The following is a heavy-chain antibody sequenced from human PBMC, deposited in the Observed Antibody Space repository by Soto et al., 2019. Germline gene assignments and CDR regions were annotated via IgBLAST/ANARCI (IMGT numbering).Heavy chain of an antibody. V-gene: IGHV3-73*01. CDR1: AIILSGSA. Sequence: HPGVSVRLSCAASAIILSGSAIHWVRQASGKGMEWVGHIRSRANNFATSSAAAVVGGFSLSREDSKCTACLQMNTPTPGEMVVYYCARGQGAAIGDYYYYGMDVWDQGTTETFSS. CDR2: IRSRANNFAT. D-gene: IGHD2-2*02. J-gene: IGHJ6*02. CDR3: ARGQGAAIGDYYYYGMDV.